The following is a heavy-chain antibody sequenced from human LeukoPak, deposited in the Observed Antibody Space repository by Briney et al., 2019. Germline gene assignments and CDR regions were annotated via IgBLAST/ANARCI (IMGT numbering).Heavy chain of an antibody. CDR3: AKGKRYPVY. Sequence: HPGGSLRLSCVVSGFTFSESWMSWVRQAPGKGLGWVASLNLDGSDKYCVDSVKGRFTISRDNAKNSLYLQMDSLRVEDTAVYYCAKGKRYPVYWGQGTLVTVSS. D-gene: IGHD1-1*01. J-gene: IGHJ4*02. V-gene: IGHV3-7*03. CDR1: GFTFSESW. CDR2: LNLDGSDK.